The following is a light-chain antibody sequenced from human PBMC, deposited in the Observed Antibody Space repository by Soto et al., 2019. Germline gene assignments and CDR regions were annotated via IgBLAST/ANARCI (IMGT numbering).Light chain of an antibody. CDR2: EVN. CDR3: SSYTTNNTVV. CDR1: STDVGSHNY. Sequence: QLVLTQAASVSESPGQSISLSCSGTSTDVGSHNYVSWYQQHPGKAPKLIIFEVNNRPSGVSHRFSGSKSGNTASLTISDLQGEDEADYYCSSYTTNNTVVFGGGTKVTVL. V-gene: IGLV2-14*01. J-gene: IGLJ2*01.